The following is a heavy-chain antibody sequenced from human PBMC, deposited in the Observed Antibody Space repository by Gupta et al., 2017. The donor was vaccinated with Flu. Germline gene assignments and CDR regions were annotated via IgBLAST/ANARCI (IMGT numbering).Heavy chain of an antibody. CDR2: NHSGST. D-gene: IGHD3-22*01. J-gene: IGHJ6*02. V-gene: IGHV4-34*01. CDR3: ARPQAYYYDSSGYYPRIPTVYYYYGMDV. Sequence: NHSGSTNYNPSLKSRVTISVDTSKNQFSLKLSSVTAADTAVYYCARPQAYYYDSSGYYPRIPTVYYYYGMDVWGQGTTVTVSS.